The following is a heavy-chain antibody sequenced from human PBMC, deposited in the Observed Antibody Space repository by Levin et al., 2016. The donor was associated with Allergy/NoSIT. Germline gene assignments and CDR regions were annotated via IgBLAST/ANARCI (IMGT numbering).Heavy chain of an antibody. Sequence: SQTLSLTCAISGDSVSSNSAGWNWIRQFPSRGLEWLGRTYYKSKWYSDYAVTVKSRITINPDTSKNQFSLQLSSVTPEDTAVYYCARATGWWDSDYWGQGTLVSVSS. CDR1: GDSVSSNSAG. CDR2: TYYKSKWYS. CDR3: ARATGWWDSDY. J-gene: IGHJ4*02. V-gene: IGHV6-1*01. D-gene: IGHD6-19*01.